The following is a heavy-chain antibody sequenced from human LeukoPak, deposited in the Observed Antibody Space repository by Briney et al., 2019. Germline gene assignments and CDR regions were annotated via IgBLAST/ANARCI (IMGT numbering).Heavy chain of an antibody. J-gene: IGHJ5*02. CDR1: GGSISSGAYY. Sequence: PSQTLSLTCIVSGGSISSGAYYWSWIRQLPGKGLEWIGYIHYSGSTYYNPSLKSRVSIPVDTSKNQLSLKLSSVTAADTALYFCARDSGYNSSGFYYGGFDPWGQGTLVTVSS. CDR3: ARDSGYNSSGFYYGGFDP. D-gene: IGHD3-22*01. CDR2: IHYSGST. V-gene: IGHV4-31*03.